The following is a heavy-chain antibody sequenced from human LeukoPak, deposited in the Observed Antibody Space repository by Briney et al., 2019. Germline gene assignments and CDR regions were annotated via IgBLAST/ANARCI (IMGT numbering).Heavy chain of an antibody. CDR2: ISYSGST. V-gene: IGHV4-39*02. D-gene: IGHD3-10*01. CDR1: GGSVSSSSYY. CDR3: ARLANDGSGSYFLDS. J-gene: IGHJ4*02. Sequence: SETLSLTCTVSGGSVSSSSYYWGWIRQPPAKGLEWIGSISYSGSTYYNPSLKSRVTSSVDTSKNHFSLRLTSVTAADTAVYYGARLANDGSGSYFLDSWGQGTLVTVSS.